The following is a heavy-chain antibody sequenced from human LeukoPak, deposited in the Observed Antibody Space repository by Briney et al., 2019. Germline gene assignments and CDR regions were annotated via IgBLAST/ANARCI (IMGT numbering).Heavy chain of an antibody. CDR3: ASGSVDYDFWNGYYLYYYYMDV. D-gene: IGHD3-3*01. J-gene: IGHJ6*03. CDR1: GGSISSYY. CDR2: IYYSGSA. V-gene: IGHV4-59*01. Sequence: PSETLSLTCTVSGGSISSYYWSWIRQPPGKGLEWIGYIYYSGSANYDPSLKSRVTISVDTSKNQFSLKLSSVTAADTAVYYCASGSVDYDFWNGYYLYYYYMDVWGKGTTVTVSS.